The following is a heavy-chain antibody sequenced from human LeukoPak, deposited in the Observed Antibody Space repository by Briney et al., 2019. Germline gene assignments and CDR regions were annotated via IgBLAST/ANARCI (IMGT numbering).Heavy chain of an antibody. D-gene: IGHD4-17*01. J-gene: IGHJ3*02. Sequence: GASLKISGKGSGSSFTSYWIGCVRHLPGKGLELMRIIYPGDSDTRYSTSFQGEVTISADKSISTAYPQWRSMKASDTAVYYCEREGGDYLPDGFDIWGQGTMVTVSS. CDR3: EREGGDYLPDGFDI. CDR1: GSSFTSYW. V-gene: IGHV5-51*01. CDR2: IYPGDSDT.